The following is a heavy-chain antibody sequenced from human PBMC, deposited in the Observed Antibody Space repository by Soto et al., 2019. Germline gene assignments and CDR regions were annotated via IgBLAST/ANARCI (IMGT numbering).Heavy chain of an antibody. V-gene: IGHV3-30*03. CDR2: ISYDGSNK. J-gene: IGHJ4*02. D-gene: IGHD3-10*01. CDR1: GFTFSSYG. CDR3: GSDYYGSGSYPDY. Sequence: GGSLRLSCAASGFTFSSYGMHWVRQAPGKGLEWVAVISYDGSNKYYADSVKGRFTISRDNSKNTLYLQMNSLRAEDTAVYYCGSDYYGSGSYPDYWGQGTLVTVSS.